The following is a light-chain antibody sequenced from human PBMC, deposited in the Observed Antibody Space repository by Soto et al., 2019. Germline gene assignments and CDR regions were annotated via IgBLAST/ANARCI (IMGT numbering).Light chain of an antibody. J-gene: IGLJ2*01. CDR3: GTWDSSLSGGV. Sequence: QSVLTQPPSVSAAPGQKVTISCSGRNSNIGRNYVSWYQQLPGTAPKLLIYDNNKRPSGIPDRFSGSKSGTSATLGITGLQTGDEDDYYCGTWDSSLSGGVFGGGTKVTVL. V-gene: IGLV1-51*01. CDR2: DNN. CDR1: NSNIGRNY.